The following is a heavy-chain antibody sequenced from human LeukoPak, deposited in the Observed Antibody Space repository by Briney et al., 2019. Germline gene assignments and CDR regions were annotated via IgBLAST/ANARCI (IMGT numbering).Heavy chain of an antibody. Sequence: SETLSLTCTVSGGSISSYYWSWIRQPPGKGLEWIGYIYYSGSTIYNPSLKSRVTISVDTSKNQFSLKLSSVTAADTAVYYCARADFGYCSSTSCPGWFDPWGQGTLVTVSS. V-gene: IGHV4-59*01. J-gene: IGHJ5*02. CDR3: ARADFGYCSSTSCPGWFDP. CDR1: GGSISSYY. CDR2: IYYSGST. D-gene: IGHD2-2*03.